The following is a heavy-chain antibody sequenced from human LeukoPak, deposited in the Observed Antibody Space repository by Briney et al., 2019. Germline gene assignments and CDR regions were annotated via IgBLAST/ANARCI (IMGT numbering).Heavy chain of an antibody. CDR2: ISWNSGSI. V-gene: IGHV3-9*01. J-gene: IGHJ4*02. CDR3: AKGPPYYFDY. Sequence: GRSLRLSCAASGFTFDDYAMHWVRQAPGKGLEWVSGISWNSGSIGYADSVKGRFTISRDNAKNSLYLQMNSLRAEDTALYYCAKGPPYYFDYWGQGTLVTVSS. CDR1: GFTFDDYA.